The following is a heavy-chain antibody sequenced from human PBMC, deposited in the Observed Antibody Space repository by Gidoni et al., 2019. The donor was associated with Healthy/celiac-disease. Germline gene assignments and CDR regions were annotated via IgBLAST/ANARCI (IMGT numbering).Heavy chain of an antibody. CDR3: ARTRWLQFDAFDI. Sequence: QVQQQESGPGLVKPSETLSLTRTVSGGSISSYSWSWIRQPPGKGLGWSGYIYYCGSTNYIPSLKSRVTLSVDTSKNQCSLKLSSVTAADTAVYYCARTRWLQFDAFDIWGQGTMVTVSS. CDR2: IYYCGST. CDR1: GGSISSYS. D-gene: IGHD5-12*01. V-gene: IGHV4-59*01. J-gene: IGHJ3*02.